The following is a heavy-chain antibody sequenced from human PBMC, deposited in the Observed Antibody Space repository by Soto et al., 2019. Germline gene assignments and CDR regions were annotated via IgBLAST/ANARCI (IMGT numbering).Heavy chain of an antibody. CDR2: SSGSGGCT. Sequence: EVQLLDSGGGLVQPGGSLRLSCAASGFTFSSYAMSWVRQAPGKGLECVSASSGSGGCTYYADSVKGRFTISRDNSKNELYLQMNSLRAADTAVYYCAKASGVVAAPPVLPDYWCQGTMVTVSS. J-gene: IGHJ4*02. V-gene: IGHV3-23*01. D-gene: IGHD2-15*01. CDR3: AKASGVVAAPPVLPDY. CDR1: GFTFSSYA.